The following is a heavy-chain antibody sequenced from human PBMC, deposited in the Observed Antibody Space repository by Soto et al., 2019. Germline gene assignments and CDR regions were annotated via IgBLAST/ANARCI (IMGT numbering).Heavy chain of an antibody. CDR1: GGSISSGGYY. D-gene: IGHD2-2*01. J-gene: IGHJ6*04. CDR3: ARERRPAASFIRSAHWVDV. Sequence: SETLSLTCTVSGGSISSGGYYWSWIRQHPGKGLEWIGYIYYSGSTYYNPSLKSRVTISVDTSKNQFSLKLSSVTAADTAVYYCARERRPAASFIRSAHWVDVWGKGTTVTVSS. V-gene: IGHV4-31*03. CDR2: IYYSGST.